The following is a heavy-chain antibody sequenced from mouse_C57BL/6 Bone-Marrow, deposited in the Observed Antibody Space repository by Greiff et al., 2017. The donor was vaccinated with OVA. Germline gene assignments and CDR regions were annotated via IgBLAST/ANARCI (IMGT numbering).Heavy chain of an antibody. CDR1: GYTFTSYG. J-gene: IGHJ1*03. V-gene: IGHV1-81*01. CDR3: ARDDYGSWYFDV. CDR2: IYPRSGNT. Sequence: VQLQQSGAELARPGASVKLSCKASGYTFTSYGISWVKQRTGQGLEWIGEIYPRSGNTYYTEKFKGKATLTADKSSSTAYMELRSLTSEDSAVYFCARDDYGSWYFDVWGTGTTVTVSS. D-gene: IGHD1-1*01.